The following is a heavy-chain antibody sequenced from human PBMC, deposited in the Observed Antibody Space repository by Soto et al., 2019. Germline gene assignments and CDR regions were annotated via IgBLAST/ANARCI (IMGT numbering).Heavy chain of an antibody. CDR2: IIPIFGTA. CDR1: GGTFSSYA. CDR3: ARTHCSSTSCYTGNWFDP. D-gene: IGHD2-2*02. V-gene: IGHV1-69*13. Sequence: SVKVSCKASGGTFSSYAISWLRQAPGQGLEWMGGIIPIFGTANYAQKFQGRVTITADESTSTAYMELSSLRSEDTAVYYCARTHCSSTSCYTGNWFDPWGQGTLVTVS. J-gene: IGHJ5*02.